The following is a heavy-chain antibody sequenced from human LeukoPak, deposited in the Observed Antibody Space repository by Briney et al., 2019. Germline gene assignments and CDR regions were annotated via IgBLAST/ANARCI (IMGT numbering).Heavy chain of an antibody. CDR2: ISGSGSTV. V-gene: IGHV3-11*01. CDR1: GFTFSDYY. CDR3: ARDRGNSDPGDWFDS. Sequence: GGSLRLSCAASGFTFSDYYMSWIRQAPGKGLEWVSYISGSGSTVYYAASVRGRFTISRDNAKNSLFLQMNSLRAEDTAVYYCARDRGNSDPGDWFDSWGQGTLVTVPS. J-gene: IGHJ5*01. D-gene: IGHD4-23*01.